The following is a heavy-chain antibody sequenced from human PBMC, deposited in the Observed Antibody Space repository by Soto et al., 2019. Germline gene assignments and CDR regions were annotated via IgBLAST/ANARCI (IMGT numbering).Heavy chain of an antibody. CDR2: INAGNGNT. J-gene: IGHJ6*02. V-gene: IGHV1-3*01. D-gene: IGHD3-22*01. Sequence: QVQLVQSGAEVKKPGASVKVSCKASGYTFTSYAMHWVRQAPGQRLEWMGWINAGNGNTKYSQKFQRRVTITRHTAASTAYMELSSQRSEDTAVYYCASGLFDSRGPYYSYGMDVWGQGTTVTVSS. CDR3: ASGLFDSRGPYYSYGMDV. CDR1: GYTFTSYA.